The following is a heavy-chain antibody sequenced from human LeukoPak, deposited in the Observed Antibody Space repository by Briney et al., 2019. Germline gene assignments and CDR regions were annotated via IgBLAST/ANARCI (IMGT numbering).Heavy chain of an antibody. CDR2: IDPNSGAT. V-gene: IGHV1-2*02. J-gene: IGHJ4*02. D-gene: IGHD3/OR15-3a*01. CDR1: GYTFTGYY. Sequence: GASVKVSCKTSGYTFTGYYIHLLRQAPGQGLEWMAWIDPNSGATNYIHKFQGRVTMTRDTSVSTAYMEVSSLRSDDTAVYYCARELIDFHDHTNKGFFDSWGQGTLVTVSS. CDR3: ARELIDFHDHTNKGFFDS.